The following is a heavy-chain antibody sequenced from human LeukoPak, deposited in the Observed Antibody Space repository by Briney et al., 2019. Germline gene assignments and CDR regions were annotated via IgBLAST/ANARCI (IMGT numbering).Heavy chain of an antibody. CDR1: GGSISSYY. Sequence: SETLSLTCTVSGGSISSYYWSWIRQPAGKGLEWIGRIYTSGSTNYNSSLKSRVTMSVDTSKNQFSLKLSSVTAADTAVYYCARSPTYYYDGSGYYYYFDYWGQGTLVTVSS. J-gene: IGHJ4*02. D-gene: IGHD3-22*01. CDR3: ARSPTYYYDGSGYYYYFDY. CDR2: IYTSGST. V-gene: IGHV4-4*07.